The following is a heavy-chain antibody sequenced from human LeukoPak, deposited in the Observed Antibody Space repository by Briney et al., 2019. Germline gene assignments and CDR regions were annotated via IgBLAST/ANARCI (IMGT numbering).Heavy chain of an antibody. J-gene: IGHJ4*02. D-gene: IGHD1-7*01. CDR2: ISYDGSNE. Sequence: PGGSLRLSCAASGFTFSDYAMHWVRQAPGKGLEWVALISYDGSNEYYADSVKGRFTISRDNSRNTLYLQMNSLRAEDTAVYYCSKVRAVFNWNYTYYFDYWGQGTLVTVSS. CDR1: GFTFSDYA. V-gene: IGHV3-30*18. CDR3: SKVRAVFNWNYTYYFDY.